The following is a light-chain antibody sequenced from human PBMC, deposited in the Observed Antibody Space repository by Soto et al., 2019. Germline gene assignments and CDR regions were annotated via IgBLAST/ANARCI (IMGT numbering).Light chain of an antibody. CDR1: QGIINN. CDR2: AAA. J-gene: IGKJ1*01. CDR3: PQANAYPRT. Sequence: QLTQSPSSLSASVGDRVTITCRASQGIINNLAWYQQKPGKAPNLLIYAAAILQTGVPSRFSGSGSGTDFTLTISSLQPEDFATYYCPQANAYPRTFGQGTKVEIK. V-gene: IGKV1-9*01.